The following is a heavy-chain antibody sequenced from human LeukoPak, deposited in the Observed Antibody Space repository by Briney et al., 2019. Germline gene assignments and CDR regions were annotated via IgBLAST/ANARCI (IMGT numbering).Heavy chain of an antibody. CDR1: GGSFSGYY. Sequence: PSETLSLTCAVYGGSFSGYYWSWIRQPPGKGLEWIGEINHSGSTNYNPSLKSRVTISVDTSKNQFSLKLSSVTAADTAVYYCARGQDSWYRYNWFDPWGQGTLVIVSS. CDR2: INHSGST. CDR3: ARGQDSWYRYNWFDP. V-gene: IGHV4-34*01. J-gene: IGHJ5*02. D-gene: IGHD6-13*01.